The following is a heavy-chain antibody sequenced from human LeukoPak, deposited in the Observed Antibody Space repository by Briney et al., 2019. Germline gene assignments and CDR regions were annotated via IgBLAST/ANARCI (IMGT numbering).Heavy chain of an antibody. CDR2: TSSSGSTT. J-gene: IGHJ4*02. D-gene: IGHD6-19*01. CDR1: EFTFSSYE. CDR3: ARDRLTMAGDFDY. V-gene: IGHV3-48*03. Sequence: PGGSLRLSCAASEFTFSSYEMNWVRQAPGKGLEWVSYTSSSGSTTYYADSVKGRFTISRDNAKNSLYLQMNSLRVEDTAVYYCARDRLTMAGDFDYWGQGTLVTVSS.